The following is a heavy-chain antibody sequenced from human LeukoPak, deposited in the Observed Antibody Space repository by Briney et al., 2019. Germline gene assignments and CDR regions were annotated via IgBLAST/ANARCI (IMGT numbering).Heavy chain of an antibody. CDR2: INPSGGST. V-gene: IGHV1-46*01. CDR3: ASLAGGNSESGDAFDI. Sequence: ASVKVSCKASGYTFTSYYMHWVRQAPGQGLEWMGIINPSGGSTSYAQKFQGRVTMTRDVSTSTVYMDLSSLRSEDTAIYYCASLAGGNSESGDAFDIWGQGTMVTVSS. J-gene: IGHJ3*02. CDR1: GYTFTSYY. D-gene: IGHD4-23*01.